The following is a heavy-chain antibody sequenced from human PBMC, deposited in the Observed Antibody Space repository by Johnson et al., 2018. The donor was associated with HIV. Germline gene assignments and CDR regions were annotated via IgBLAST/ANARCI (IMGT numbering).Heavy chain of an antibody. CDR2: INWNGGST. V-gene: IGHV3-20*04. CDR3: AREGPRITIFGVVTPSAFDI. Sequence: VQLVESGGGVVRPGGSLRLSCAASGFTFDDYGMSWVRQAPGKGLEWVSGINWNGGSTGYADSVKGRFTISRDNAKKSLFLQRNSLRVEDTAFYYCAREGPRITIFGVVTPSAFDIWGQGTMVTVSS. D-gene: IGHD3-3*01. CDR1: GFTFDDYG. J-gene: IGHJ3*02.